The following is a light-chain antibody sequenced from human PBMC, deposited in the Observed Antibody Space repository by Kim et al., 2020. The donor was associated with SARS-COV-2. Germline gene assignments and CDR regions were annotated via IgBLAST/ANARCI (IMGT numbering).Light chain of an antibody. V-gene: IGKV3-11*01. CDR2: DAS. J-gene: IGKJ5*01. CDR1: QSVSYF. CDR3: QRRSDWPPRIN. Sequence: PGESAARSCRARQSVSYFLAWYRQKPGQAPSLLIYDASNGATGIPARFSGSGAGTDFTLTISSREPEEVAVYDCQRRSDWPPRINFGQGTRLEIK.